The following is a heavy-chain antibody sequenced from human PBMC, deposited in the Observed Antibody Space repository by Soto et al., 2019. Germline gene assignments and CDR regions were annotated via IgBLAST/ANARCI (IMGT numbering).Heavy chain of an antibody. CDR3: ARESCTNGVCYDYYYYGMDV. Sequence: SVEVSCKASGGTFSSYAISWVRQAPGQGLEWMGGIIPIFGTANYAQKFQGRVTITADESTSTAYMELSSLRSEDTAAYYCARESCTNGVCYDYYYYGMDVWGQGTTVTVS. V-gene: IGHV1-69*13. CDR2: IIPIFGTA. J-gene: IGHJ6*02. CDR1: GGTFSSYA. D-gene: IGHD2-8*01.